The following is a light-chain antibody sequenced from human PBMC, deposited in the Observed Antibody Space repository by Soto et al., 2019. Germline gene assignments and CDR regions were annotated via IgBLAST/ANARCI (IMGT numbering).Light chain of an antibody. CDR2: EDF. CDR1: GGNIASNY. Sequence: NFMLTQPHSVSASPGKTVTISCTRNGGNIASNYVQLFQQRPGSSPITVIYEDFRRPSGVPDRFSASVDSSANSASLTISGLKTEDEADYYCQSSDHSTVVFGGGTKLTVL. V-gene: IGLV6-57*01. CDR3: QSSDHSTVV. J-gene: IGLJ2*01.